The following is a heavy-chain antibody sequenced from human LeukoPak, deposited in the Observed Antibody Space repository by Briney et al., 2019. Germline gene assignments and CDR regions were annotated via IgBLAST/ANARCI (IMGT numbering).Heavy chain of an antibody. D-gene: IGHD2/OR15-2a*01. Sequence: GGSLRLSCAASGFTFSSYAMSWVRQAPGKGLEWVSAISGSGRTTYYADSVKGRFTISRDNSKNTLYLQMNSLTAEEMAIYYCAKGRLSVIASADYWGQGTLVTVSS. CDR1: GFTFSSYA. CDR2: ISGSGRTT. CDR3: AKGRLSVIASADY. J-gene: IGHJ4*02. V-gene: IGHV3-23*01.